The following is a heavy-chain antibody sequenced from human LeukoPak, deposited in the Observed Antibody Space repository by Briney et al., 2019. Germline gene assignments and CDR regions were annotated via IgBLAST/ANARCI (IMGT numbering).Heavy chain of an antibody. D-gene: IGHD3-9*01. J-gene: IGHJ4*02. CDR2: ISAYNGNT. Sequence: ASVKVSCKASGYTFTSYGISWVRQAPGQGLEWMGWISAYNGNTNYAQKLQGRVTMTTDTSTSTAYMELRSLRSDDTAVYYCARDGRYFDWLLSPFDYWGQGTLVTVSS. CDR1: GYTFTSYG. CDR3: ARDGRYFDWLLSPFDY. V-gene: IGHV1-18*01.